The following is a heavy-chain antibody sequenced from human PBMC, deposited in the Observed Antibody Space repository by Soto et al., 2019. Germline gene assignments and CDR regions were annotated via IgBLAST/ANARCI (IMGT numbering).Heavy chain of an antibody. D-gene: IGHD3-16*02. V-gene: IGHV4-34*01. Sequence: LSLTFAVYGGSFSGYYWSWIRQPPGKGLEWIGEINHSGSTNYNPSLKSRVTISVDTSKNQFSLKLSSVTAADTAVYYCARGKLSDYVWGSYRYHFDYWGQGTVVTVS. J-gene: IGHJ4*02. CDR2: INHSGST. CDR1: GGSFSGYY. CDR3: ARGKLSDYVWGSYRYHFDY.